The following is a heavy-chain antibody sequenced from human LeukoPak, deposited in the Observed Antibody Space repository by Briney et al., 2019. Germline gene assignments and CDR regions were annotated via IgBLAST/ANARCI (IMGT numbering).Heavy chain of an antibody. Sequence: GGSLRLSCAASGFTVSSNYMSWVRQAPGKGLEWVSGIYSGGSTYYADSVKGRFTISRDNSKNTLYLQMDSLRAEDTAVYYCAKDFQSFGRKGWFDPWGQGTLVTVSS. D-gene: IGHD3-10*01. J-gene: IGHJ5*02. CDR1: GFTVSSNY. CDR3: AKDFQSFGRKGWFDP. CDR2: IYSGGST. V-gene: IGHV3-53*01.